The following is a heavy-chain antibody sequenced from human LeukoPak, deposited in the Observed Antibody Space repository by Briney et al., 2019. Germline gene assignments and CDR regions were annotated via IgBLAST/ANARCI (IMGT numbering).Heavy chain of an antibody. J-gene: IGHJ6*02. CDR2: ISSSSSYI. CDR3: ARDLHYYDSSGSPGYYYGMDV. V-gene: IGHV3-21*01. CDR1: GFTFSSYS. Sequence: GGSLRLSCAASGFTFSSYSMDWVRQAPGKGLEWVSSISSSSSYIYYADSVKGRFTISRDNAKNSLYLQMNSLRAEDTAVYYCARDLHYYDSSGSPGYYYGMDVWGQGTTVTVSS. D-gene: IGHD3-22*01.